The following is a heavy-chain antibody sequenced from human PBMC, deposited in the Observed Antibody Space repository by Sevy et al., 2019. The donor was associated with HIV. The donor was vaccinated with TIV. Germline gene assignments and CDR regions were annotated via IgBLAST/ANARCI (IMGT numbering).Heavy chain of an antibody. Sequence: GGSLRLSCAASGFTFSSYSMNWVRQAPGKGLEWVSYISSSSSTIYYADSVKGRFTISRDNAKNSLYLQMNSLRDEDTAVYYCVRDGGRDGYNTDAFDIWGQGTMVTVSS. J-gene: IGHJ3*02. CDR2: ISSSSSTI. CDR1: GFTFSSYS. V-gene: IGHV3-48*02. D-gene: IGHD5-12*01. CDR3: VRDGGRDGYNTDAFDI.